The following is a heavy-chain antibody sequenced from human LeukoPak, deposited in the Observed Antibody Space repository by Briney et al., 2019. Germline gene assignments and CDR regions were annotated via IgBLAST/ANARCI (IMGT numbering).Heavy chain of an antibody. V-gene: IGHV4-34*01. CDR1: GGSFSGYY. CDR3: ARENYYYYYMDV. CDR2: TDHGGSA. J-gene: IGHJ6*03. Sequence: SETLSLTCAVYGGSFSGYYWNWVRQPPGKGLEWIGETDHGGSAKYNPSLKSRVTISVDTSKNQFSLKLSSVTAADTAVYYCARENYYYYYMDVWGKGTTVTIS.